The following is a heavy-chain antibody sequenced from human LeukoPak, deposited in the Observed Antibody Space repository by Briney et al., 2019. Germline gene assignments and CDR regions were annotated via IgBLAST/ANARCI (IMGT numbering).Heavy chain of an antibody. CDR3: ARETMDV. Sequence: RLEWMGWINAGNGNTKYSQKFQGRVTITRDTSASTAYMELSSLRSEDTAVYYCARETMDVWGQGTTVTVSS. CDR2: INAGNGNT. V-gene: IGHV1-3*01. J-gene: IGHJ6*02.